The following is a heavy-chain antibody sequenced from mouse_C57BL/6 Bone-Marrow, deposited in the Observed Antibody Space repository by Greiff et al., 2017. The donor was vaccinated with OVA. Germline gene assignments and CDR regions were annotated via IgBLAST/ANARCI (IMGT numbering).Heavy chain of an antibody. D-gene: IGHD1-1*01. CDR1: GFTITDDY. J-gene: IGHJ3*01. Sequence: EVQLQESGAELVRPGASVKLSCTASGFTITDDYLHWVKQRPEQGLEWIGWIDPENGGTDYDQKFQGKATLTADTSSTTAYLQLSSLTSEDTAVYYVTTSDYYSIPWFANWCQGTLVTVSA. V-gene: IGHV14-4*01. CDR2: IDPENGGT. CDR3: TTSDYYSIPWFAN.